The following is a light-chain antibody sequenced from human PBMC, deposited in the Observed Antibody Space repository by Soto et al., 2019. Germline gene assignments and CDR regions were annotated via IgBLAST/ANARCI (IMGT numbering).Light chain of an antibody. CDR3: QQYNSHSSYT. V-gene: IGKV1-5*03. Sequence: IQMTQSPSTLSASVGDRVTITCRASQSISTWLAWYQQKPGKAPKLLIYTASRLESGGPSRFSGSGSGTEFTLTISSLQPDDFATYYCQQYNSHSSYTFGQGTKLEIK. CDR1: QSISTW. J-gene: IGKJ2*01. CDR2: TAS.